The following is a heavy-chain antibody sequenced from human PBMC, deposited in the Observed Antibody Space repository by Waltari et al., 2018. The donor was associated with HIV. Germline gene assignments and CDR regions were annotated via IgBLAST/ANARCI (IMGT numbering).Heavy chain of an antibody. CDR3: ETLPENLIREGVGAIF. CDR2: ISGGGGST. CDR1: GFTFSSYA. J-gene: IGHJ4*02. V-gene: IGHV3-23*01. Sequence: EVQLLESGGGLVQPGGSLRLSCAASGFTFSSYAMSWVRQAPGKGLEWVSAISGGGGSTYYADSVKGRFTISRDNSKNTLYLQMNSLRAEDTAVYYCETLPENLIREGVGAIFWGQGTLVTVSS. D-gene: IGHD1-26*01.